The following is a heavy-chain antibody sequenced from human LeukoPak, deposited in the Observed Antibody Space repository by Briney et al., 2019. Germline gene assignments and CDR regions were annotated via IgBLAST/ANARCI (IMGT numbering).Heavy chain of an antibody. CDR3: ASYDYIGTGGAFDI. CDR1: GFTFSTYS. Sequence: PGGSLRLSCAASGFTFSTYSMNWVRQAPGKGLEWVSYISSSGTTIYYADSVKGRFTISRDNAKNSLYLQMNSLRAGDTAVYYCASYDYIGTGGAFDIWGQGTMVTVSS. D-gene: IGHD4-11*01. CDR2: ISSSGTTI. J-gene: IGHJ3*02. V-gene: IGHV3-48*01.